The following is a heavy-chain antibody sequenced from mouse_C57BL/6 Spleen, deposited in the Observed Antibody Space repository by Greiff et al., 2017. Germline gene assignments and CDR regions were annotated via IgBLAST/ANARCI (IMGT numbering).Heavy chain of an antibody. Sequence: EVQLVESGGGLVQPGGSLSLSCAASGFTFPDYYLSWVRPPPGKALEWLGFLRNKAHGYTTEYSASVKGRFTISRDNYQSILYLQMNALRAEDSATYYCARYGDYYGSSYDAMDYWGQGTSVTVSS. CDR2: LRNKAHGYTT. V-gene: IGHV7-3*01. CDR1: GFTFPDYY. CDR3: ARYGDYYGSSYDAMDY. D-gene: IGHD1-1*01. J-gene: IGHJ4*01.